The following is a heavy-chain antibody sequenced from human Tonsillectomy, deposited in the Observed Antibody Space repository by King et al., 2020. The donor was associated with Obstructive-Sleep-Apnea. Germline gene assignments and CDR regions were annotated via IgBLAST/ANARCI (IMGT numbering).Heavy chain of an antibody. Sequence: VQLVQSGAEVKKPGASVKVSCKASGYSFTGYYMHWVRQAPGQGLEWMGWINPNSGGTNYAQKFQGWVTMTRDTSISTAYMELSRLRSDDTAVYYCARAPYCTNGVCFGGFDYWGQGTLVTVSS. CDR2: INPNSGGT. J-gene: IGHJ4*02. CDR1: GYSFTGYY. CDR3: ARAPYCTNGVCFGGFDY. V-gene: IGHV1-2*04. D-gene: IGHD2-8*01.